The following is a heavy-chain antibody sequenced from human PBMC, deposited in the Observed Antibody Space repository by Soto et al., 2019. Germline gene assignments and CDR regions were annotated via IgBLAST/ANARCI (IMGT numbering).Heavy chain of an antibody. V-gene: IGHV4-59*01. CDR1: GGSISSYY. D-gene: IGHD5-18*01. CDR2: IYYSGST. J-gene: IGHJ6*02. Sequence: SETLSLTCTVSGGSISSYYWSWIRQPPGKGLEWIGYIYYSGSTNYYPSLKSRVTISVYTSKNQFSLKLSSVTAADTAVYYCASDFAWIKLCERCNYYGMDVWGQGTTVTVSS. CDR3: ASDFAWIKLCERCNYYGMDV.